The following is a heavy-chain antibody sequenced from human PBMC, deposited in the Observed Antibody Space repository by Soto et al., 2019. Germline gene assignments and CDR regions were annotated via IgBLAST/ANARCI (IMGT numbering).Heavy chain of an antibody. CDR2: ISAYNGNT. CDR1: GSTFPRHG. D-gene: IGHD5-12*01. CDR3: ASDGCIGATTLFYDY. Sequence: EKVSCKASGSTFPRHGISWVRQAPVQGIEWMGWISAYNGNTNYAQKLQGRVTMTTDTSTSTAYMELRSLRSDDTAVYYCASDGCIGATTLFYDYWGRGTLVTGSA. J-gene: IGHJ4*01. V-gene: IGHV1-18*01.